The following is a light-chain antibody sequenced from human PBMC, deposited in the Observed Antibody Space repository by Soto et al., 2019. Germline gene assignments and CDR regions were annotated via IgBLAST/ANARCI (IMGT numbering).Light chain of an antibody. CDR2: EVT. CDR3: SSYTGSSTPFV. CDR1: SSDVGAFNF. V-gene: IGLV2-14*01. J-gene: IGLJ1*01. Sequence: QSALAQPAAVSGSPGQSITISCTGTSSDVGAFNFVSRYQQFPGKAPKLIIYEVTNRPSGVSNRFSGSKSGNTASLTISGLQAEDESDYYCSSYTGSSTPFVFGTGTKVTVL.